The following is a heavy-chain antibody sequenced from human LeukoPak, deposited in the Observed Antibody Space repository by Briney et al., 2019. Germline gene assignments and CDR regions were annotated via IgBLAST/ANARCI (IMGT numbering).Heavy chain of an antibody. CDR2: IKQDGSEK. CDR1: GFTFSSYW. Sequence: GGSLRLSCAASGFTFSSYWMSWVRQAPGKGLEWVANIKQDGSEKYYVDSVKGRFTISRDNAKNSLYLQMNNLRDEDTAVYYCARADSSIAARLSRSSIFNYYYYMDVWGKGTTVTVSS. D-gene: IGHD6-6*01. CDR3: ARADSSIAARLSRSSIFNYYYYMDV. J-gene: IGHJ6*03. V-gene: IGHV3-7*01.